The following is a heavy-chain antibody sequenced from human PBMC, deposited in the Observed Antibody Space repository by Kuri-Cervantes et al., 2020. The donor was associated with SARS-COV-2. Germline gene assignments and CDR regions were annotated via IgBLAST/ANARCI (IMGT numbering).Heavy chain of an antibody. CDR2: ISGSGGST. CDR3: AKVRGIQLWVDAFDI. V-gene: IGHV3-23*01. Sequence: GGSLRLSCAASGFTFSSYAMSWVRQAPGKGLEWVSAISGSGGSTYYADSVKGRFTISRDNSKNTLYLQMNSLRAEDTDVYYCAKVRGIQLWVDAFDIWGQGTMVTVSS. CDR1: GFTFSSYA. J-gene: IGHJ3*02. D-gene: IGHD5-18*01.